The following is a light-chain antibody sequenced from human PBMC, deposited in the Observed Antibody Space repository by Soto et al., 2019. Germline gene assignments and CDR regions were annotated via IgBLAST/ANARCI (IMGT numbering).Light chain of an antibody. CDR1: QSISSW. J-gene: IGKJ1*01. Sequence: DIQMTQSPSTLSASVGDRVTITCRASQSISSWLAWYQQKPGKAPKLLIYDASSLESGVPSRFSGSGSGTEFTLTISSLQPDDFATYYCQQLETFCQGTKVDIK. CDR3: QQLET. CDR2: DAS. V-gene: IGKV1-5*01.